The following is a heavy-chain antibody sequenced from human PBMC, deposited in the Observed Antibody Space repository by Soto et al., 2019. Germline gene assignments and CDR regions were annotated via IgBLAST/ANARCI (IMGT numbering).Heavy chain of an antibody. Sequence: GGSLRLSCAASGFTFSSYAMSWVRQAPGKGLEWVSAISGSGGSSYYADSVKGRFTISRDNSKNTLYLQMNSLRAEDTAVYYCAPVSYDSSGYYGYWGQGTLVTVSS. D-gene: IGHD3-22*01. J-gene: IGHJ4*02. CDR1: GFTFSSYA. CDR2: ISGSGGSS. V-gene: IGHV3-23*01. CDR3: APVSYDSSGYYGY.